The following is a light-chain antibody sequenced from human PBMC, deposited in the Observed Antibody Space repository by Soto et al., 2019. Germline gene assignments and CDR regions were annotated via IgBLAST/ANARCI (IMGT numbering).Light chain of an antibody. J-gene: IGKJ2*01. Sequence: AIQMTQSPSSLSVSVGDRVTITCRARQDIRNDLGWYQQKPGKAPKLLIYGTSNLQSGVPSRFSGSGSGTDFTLTISSLQPEDFATYYWLQDYNYPYTFGQGTKLEIK. V-gene: IGKV1-6*01. CDR2: GTS. CDR1: QDIRND. CDR3: LQDYNYPYT.